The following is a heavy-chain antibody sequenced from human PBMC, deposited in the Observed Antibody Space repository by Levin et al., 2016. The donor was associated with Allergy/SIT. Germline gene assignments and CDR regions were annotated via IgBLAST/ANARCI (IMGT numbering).Heavy chain of an antibody. J-gene: IGHJ5*01. Sequence: SETLSLTCTVSGVSISSNNWWNWVRQTPGKGLELIGEVYHNGNANYNPSVKNQVTISVDISKNQFSLSLTSVTAADTAIYYCAKGGPSRGNHIDSWGQGTLVTVSS. CDR3: AKGGPSRGNHIDS. CDR1: GVSISSNNW. CDR2: VYHNGNA. D-gene: IGHD3-16*01. V-gene: IGHV4-4*02.